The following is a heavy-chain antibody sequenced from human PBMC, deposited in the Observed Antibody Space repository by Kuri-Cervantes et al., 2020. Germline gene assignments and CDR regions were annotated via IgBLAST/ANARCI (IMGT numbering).Heavy chain of an antibody. CDR2: ISYDGSNK. CDR3: ARGWDLPDGMDV. V-gene: IGHV3-30*03. Sequence: LSLTCAASGFTFSSYGMHWVRQAPGKGLEWVAVISYDGSNKYYADSVKGRFTISRDNSKNTLYLQMNSLRAEDTAVYYCARGWDLPDGMDVWGQGTAVTVSS. CDR1: GFTFSSYG. J-gene: IGHJ6*02. D-gene: IGHD1-26*01.